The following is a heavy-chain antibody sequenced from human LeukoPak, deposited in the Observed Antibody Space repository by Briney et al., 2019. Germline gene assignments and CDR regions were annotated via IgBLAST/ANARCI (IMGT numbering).Heavy chain of an antibody. CDR3: ASSRGYNYGPPDY. CDR1: GGPISSSSYY. J-gene: IGHJ4*02. D-gene: IGHD5-18*01. V-gene: IGHV4-39*01. CDR2: IYYSGST. Sequence: PSETLSLTCTVSGGPISSSSYYWVWLRQPPGQGLEWIGSIYYSGSTYYNPSLKSRVTISVDTSKDQFSLKLSSVTAADTAVYYCASSRGYNYGPPDYWGQGTLVTVSS.